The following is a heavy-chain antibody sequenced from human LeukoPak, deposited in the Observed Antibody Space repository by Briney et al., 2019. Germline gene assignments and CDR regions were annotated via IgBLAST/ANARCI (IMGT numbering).Heavy chain of an antibody. CDR1: GGTFSSYA. V-gene: IGHV1-69*13. J-gene: IGHJ4*02. D-gene: IGHD3-22*01. CDR2: IIPIFGTA. CDR3: ARAGQWLSDPFDY. Sequence: ASVKVSCKASGGTFSSYAISWVRQAPGQGLEWMGGIIPIFGTANYAQKFQGRVTITADESTSTAYMELSSLRSEDTAVYYCARAGQWLSDPFDYWGQGTLVTVSS.